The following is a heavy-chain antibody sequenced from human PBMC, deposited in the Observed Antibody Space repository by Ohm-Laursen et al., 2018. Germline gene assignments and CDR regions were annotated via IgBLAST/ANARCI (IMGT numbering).Heavy chain of an antibody. CDR3: AKGIVGATTWDY. D-gene: IGHD1-26*01. CDR2: ISSSSSYI. Sequence: SLRLSCAASGFTFSSYSMNWVRQAPGKGLEWVSSISSSSSYIYYADSVKGRFTISRDNSKNTLYLQMNSLRAEDTAVYYCAKGIVGATTWDYWGQGTLVTVSS. J-gene: IGHJ4*02. CDR1: GFTFSSYS. V-gene: IGHV3-21*01.